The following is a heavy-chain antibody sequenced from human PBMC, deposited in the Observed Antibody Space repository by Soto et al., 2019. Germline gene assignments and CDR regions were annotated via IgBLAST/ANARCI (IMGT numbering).Heavy chain of an antibody. Sequence: QVHLVQSGVEVKTPGASVKVSCQASGSTFFTYDISWVRQAPGQGLEWMGWISTYSGDTKYAQKFQGRVTMTTDTYTATSYLALRSLRSDDTAVYYCARHHGPTTSENWFDPWGQGTLVTVSS. D-gene: IGHD5-12*01. CDR3: ARHHGPTTSENWFDP. J-gene: IGHJ5*02. CDR2: ISTYSGDT. V-gene: IGHV1-18*01. CDR1: GSTFFTYD.